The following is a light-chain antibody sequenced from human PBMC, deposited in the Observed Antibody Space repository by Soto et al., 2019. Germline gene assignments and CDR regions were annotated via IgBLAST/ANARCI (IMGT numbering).Light chain of an antibody. J-gene: IGKJ5*01. CDR3: QQRNNWPPDIT. CDR1: QTVSTY. V-gene: IGKV3-11*01. CDR2: DAS. Sequence: EIVLTQSPVTLSLSPGDRATLSCRASQTVSTYLAWYQQNPGQAPRLLIYDASNRATGIPARCSGSGSGTDFTLTISSLEPENFAVYYYQQRNNWPPDITFGPGTRLDIK.